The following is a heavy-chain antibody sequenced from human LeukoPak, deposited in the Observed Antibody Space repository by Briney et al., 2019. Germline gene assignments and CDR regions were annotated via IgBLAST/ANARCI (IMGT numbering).Heavy chain of an antibody. Sequence: GGSLRLSCAASGFSLSNHWMTWVRQVPGRGPEWVANVNRDGSETYYLDSVKGRFTISKDNAKNSLYLQMNSLRAEDTALYHCARNNGMDVWGQGTTVIVSS. CDR2: VNRDGSET. V-gene: IGHV3-7*03. CDR1: GFSLSNHW. CDR3: ARNNGMDV. J-gene: IGHJ6*02.